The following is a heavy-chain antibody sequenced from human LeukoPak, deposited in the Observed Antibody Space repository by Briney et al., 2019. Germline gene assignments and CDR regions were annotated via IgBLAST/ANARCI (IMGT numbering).Heavy chain of an antibody. CDR3: TRSVRNGHIDY. V-gene: IGHV1-8*02. Sequence: VASVKVSCKASGYTFTSYGITWVRQATGQGLEWMGWMNPNSGNTGYAQKFQGRVTMTRSTSISTAYMELSSLRFEDTAVYYCTRSVRNGHIDYWGQGTLVTVSS. J-gene: IGHJ4*02. D-gene: IGHD2-21*01. CDR1: GYTFTSYG. CDR2: MNPNSGNT.